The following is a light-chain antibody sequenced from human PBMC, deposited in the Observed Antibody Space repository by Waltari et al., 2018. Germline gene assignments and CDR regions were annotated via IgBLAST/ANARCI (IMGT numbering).Light chain of an antibody. CDR1: QSVSSN. Sequence: IVMTQSPATLSVSPGERATLSCRASQSVSSNLAWYQQKPGQAPRLLIYGASTRATGIPARFSGSGSGTEFTLTISSLQSEDFAVYYCQQYNNWPPEYTFAQGTKLEIK. J-gene: IGKJ2*01. V-gene: IGKV3-15*01. CDR3: QQYNNWPPEYT. CDR2: GAS.